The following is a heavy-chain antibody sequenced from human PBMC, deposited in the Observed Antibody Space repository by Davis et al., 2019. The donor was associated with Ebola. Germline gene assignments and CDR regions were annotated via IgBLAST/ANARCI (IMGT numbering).Heavy chain of an antibody. Sequence: PSETLSLTCTVSGGSISSSSYYWGWIRQPPGKGLEWIGSIYYSGSTNYNPSLKSRVTISVDTSKNQFSLKLSSVTAADTAVYYCARNGDGPSDFDPWGQGTLVTVSS. CDR3: ARNGDGPSDFDP. J-gene: IGHJ5*02. CDR2: IYYSGST. CDR1: GGSISSSSYY. D-gene: IGHD5-24*01. V-gene: IGHV4-39*07.